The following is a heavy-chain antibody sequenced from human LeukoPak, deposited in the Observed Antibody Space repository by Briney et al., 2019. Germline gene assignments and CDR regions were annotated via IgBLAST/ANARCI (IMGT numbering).Heavy chain of an antibody. CDR2: ISGGGGTT. Sequence: GGSLRLSCAASGFTFSSYAMSWVRQAPGKGLEWVSAISGGGGTTHYADSVKGRFTISRDNSKNTLSLQMNSLRAEDTAVYYCARGGAVAFSFDYWGQGTLVTISS. D-gene: IGHD6-19*01. J-gene: IGHJ4*02. CDR1: GFTFSSYA. V-gene: IGHV3-23*01. CDR3: ARGGAVAFSFDY.